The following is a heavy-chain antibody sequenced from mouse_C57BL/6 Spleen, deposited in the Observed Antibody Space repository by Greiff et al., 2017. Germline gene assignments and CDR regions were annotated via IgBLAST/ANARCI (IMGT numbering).Heavy chain of an antibody. J-gene: IGHJ1*03. V-gene: IGHV7-3*01. D-gene: IGHD4-1*01. CDR1: GFTFTDYY. CDR2: IRNKANGYTT. Sequence: EVQVVESGGGLVQPGGSLSLSCAASGFTFTDYYMSWVRQPPGKALEWLGFIRNKANGYTTEYRASVKGRFTISRANSQSILYLHMNALGAEDSATYYCARLLTPYWYIDVWGTGTTVTVSS. CDR3: ARLLTPYWYIDV.